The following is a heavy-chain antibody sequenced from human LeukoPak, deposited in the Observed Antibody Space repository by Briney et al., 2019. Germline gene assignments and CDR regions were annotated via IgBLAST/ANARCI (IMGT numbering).Heavy chain of an antibody. J-gene: IGHJ6*03. CDR3: ARLGSAATGAPPYYYYYVDV. D-gene: IGHD1-26*01. Sequence: SETLSLTCTVSGGSISYHCWSWIRQTPVKGLEWIANIYDNGNTDYSPSLQSRVTISTDTSETQASLRLKSVTAADTAVYYCARLGSAATGAPPYYYYYVDVWGKGTTVTVSS. CDR1: GGSISYHC. CDR2: IYDNGNT. V-gene: IGHV4-59*11.